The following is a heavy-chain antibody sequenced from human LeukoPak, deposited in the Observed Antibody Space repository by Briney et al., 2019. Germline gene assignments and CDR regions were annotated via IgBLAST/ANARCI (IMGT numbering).Heavy chain of an antibody. CDR3: AREPPPARVVTFTGMDV. CDR1: GGSFSGYY. CDR2: INHSGST. V-gene: IGHV4-34*01. Sequence: SETLSLTCAVYGGSFSGYYWSWIRQPPGKGLEWIGEINHSGSTNYNPSLKSRVTISVDTSKNQFSLKLSSVTAADTAVYYCAREPPPARVVTFTGMDVWGKGTTVTVSS. D-gene: IGHD3-3*01. J-gene: IGHJ6*03.